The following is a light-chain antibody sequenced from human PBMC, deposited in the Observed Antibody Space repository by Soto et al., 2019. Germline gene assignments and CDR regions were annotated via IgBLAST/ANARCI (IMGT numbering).Light chain of an antibody. V-gene: IGLV2-8*01. Sequence: HSVLTQAPSASGSPGQSVTISCARTSSDVGGYNYVSWYQQYPGRAPKLMIYEVTKRPSGVPDRFSGSKSGNTASLTVSGLQAEDEADYYCSSYAASNNFYFVFGGGTKVTVL. CDR2: EVT. CDR3: SSYAASNNFYFV. CDR1: SSDVGGYNY. J-gene: IGLJ3*02.